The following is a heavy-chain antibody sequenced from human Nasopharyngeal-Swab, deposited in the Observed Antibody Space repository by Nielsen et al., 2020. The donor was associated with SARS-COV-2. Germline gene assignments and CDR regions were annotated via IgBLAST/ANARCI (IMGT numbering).Heavy chain of an antibody. CDR3: ARLGDDSSGYYNWFDP. J-gene: IGHJ5*02. D-gene: IGHD3-22*01. CDR1: GGSISSSSYY. V-gene: IGHV4-39*01. CDR2: IYYSGST. Sequence: SETLSLTCTVSGGSISSSSYYWGWIRQPPGKGLEWIGSIYYSGSTYYNPSLKCRVTISVDTSRNQFSLKLTSVTAADTAVYYCARLGDDSSGYYNWFDPWGQGTLVTVSS.